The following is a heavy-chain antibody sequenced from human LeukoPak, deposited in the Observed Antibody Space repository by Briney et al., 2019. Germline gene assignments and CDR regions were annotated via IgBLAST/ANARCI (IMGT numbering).Heavy chain of an antibody. CDR3: ASQTKIAVPTFDY. V-gene: IGHV1-2*02. Sequence: GASVKVSCKASGFTFIGYDLHWVRQAPGQGLEWMGSINPHSGSTNSAQKFQGRVTMTRDTSISTAYMELSSLRSDDTAVYYCASQTKIAVPTFDYWGQGTLVTVS. CDR1: GFTFIGYD. J-gene: IGHJ4*02. CDR2: INPHSGST. D-gene: IGHD6-19*01.